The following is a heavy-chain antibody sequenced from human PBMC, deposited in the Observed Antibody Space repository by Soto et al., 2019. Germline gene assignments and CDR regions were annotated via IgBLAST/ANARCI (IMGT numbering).Heavy chain of an antibody. J-gene: IGHJ6*02. D-gene: IGHD2-15*01. CDR1: GFTVSSYA. V-gene: IGHV3-23*01. CDR2: ISGSGGST. CDR3: AKGARIARYYYGMDV. Sequence: GGSLGLGCAASGFTVSSYAMSWVRQAPGKGLEWVSAISGSGGSTYYADSVKGRFTISRDNSKNTLYLQMNSLRAEDTAVYYCAKGARIARYYYGMDVWGQGTTVTVSS.